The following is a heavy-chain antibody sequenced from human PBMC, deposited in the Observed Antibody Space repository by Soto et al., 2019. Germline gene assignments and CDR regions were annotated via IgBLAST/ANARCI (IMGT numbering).Heavy chain of an antibody. CDR2: ISAYSGNS. CDR1: GYTFTSYG. CDR3: AWDYYDSSGYPYYFDY. D-gene: IGHD3-22*01. V-gene: IGHV1-18*01. Sequence: QVPLVQSGAEVKKPGPSVKVSCKASGYTFTSYGISWVRQAPGHGLDWMGWISAYSGNSNYAQKLQGRVTMTPDTATSTAYMERRSRRSDDTAVYYCAWDYYDSSGYPYYFDYWGQRSLVTVSS. J-gene: IGHJ4*02.